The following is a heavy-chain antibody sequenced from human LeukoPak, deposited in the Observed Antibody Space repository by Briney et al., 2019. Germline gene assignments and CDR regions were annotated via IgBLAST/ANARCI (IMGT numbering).Heavy chain of an antibody. D-gene: IGHD2-2*01. V-gene: IGHV3-11*01. Sequence: GGSLRLSCAASGFTFSDYYMSWIRQAPGKGLEWVSYISSSGSTIYYADSVKGRFTISRDNAKNSLYLQMNSLRAEDTAVYYCARDGRYQLPKLRWTIFDYWGQGTLVTVSS. CDR3: ARDGRYQLPKLRWTIFDY. CDR1: GFTFSDYY. CDR2: ISSSGSTI. J-gene: IGHJ4*02.